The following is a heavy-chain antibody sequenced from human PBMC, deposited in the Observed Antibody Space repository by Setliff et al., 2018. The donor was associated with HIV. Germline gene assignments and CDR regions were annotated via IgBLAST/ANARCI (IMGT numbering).Heavy chain of an antibody. J-gene: IGHJ6*02. V-gene: IGHV1-8*02. D-gene: IGHD2-21*02. CDR2: MNPASGDT. CDR1: GYSFTTYD. CDR3: ARAFVEVTPHYALDV. Sequence: ASVKVSCKTSGYSFTTYDINWVRQAAGQGLEWMGWMNPASGDTGSAQKFQGRLTMTRDTSIDTAYKELSSLSSDDSAVYFCARAFVEVTPHYALDVWGQGTTVTVSS.